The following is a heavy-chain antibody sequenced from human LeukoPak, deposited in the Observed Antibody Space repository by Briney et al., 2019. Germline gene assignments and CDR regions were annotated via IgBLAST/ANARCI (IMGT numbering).Heavy chain of an antibody. CDR3: ARDGYCSGVRCHNDYYYGVDV. V-gene: IGHV3-48*04. CDR1: GFTFSSYA. D-gene: IGHD2-15*01. Sequence: QPGGSLRLSCAASGFTFSSYAMSWVRQAPGKGLEWLSYMGSSDSTRYYADSVKGRFTISRDNAENSLYLQINSLRAEDTAVYYCARDGYCSGVRCHNDYYYGVDVWGQGTTVTVSS. CDR2: MGSSDSTR. J-gene: IGHJ6*02.